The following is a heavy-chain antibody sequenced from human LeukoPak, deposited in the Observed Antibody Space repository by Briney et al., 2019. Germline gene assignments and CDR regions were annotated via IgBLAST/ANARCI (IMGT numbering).Heavy chain of an antibody. Sequence: GGSLRLSCAASGFTFSNYGMHWVRQAPGKGREWVAFIRFDGSNKYYADSVKGRFIISRDNSKNTLYLQMNSLRPEDTAVYYCAKEGHFGGYMDVWGKGTTVTVSS. CDR1: GFTFSNYG. CDR2: IRFDGSNK. V-gene: IGHV3-30*02. CDR3: AKEGHFGGYMDV. D-gene: IGHD3-16*01. J-gene: IGHJ6*03.